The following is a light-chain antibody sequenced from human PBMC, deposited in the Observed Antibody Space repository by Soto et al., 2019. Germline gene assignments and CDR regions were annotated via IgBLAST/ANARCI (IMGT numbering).Light chain of an antibody. V-gene: IGKV3-20*01. CDR3: QHYGSSPWT. Sequence: EIVLTLSPGTLSLSQGERGTLSCRASQSVSSSYLAWYQQKPGQAPRLLIYGASSRATGIPDRFSGSGSGTDFTLTISRLEPEDFAVYYCQHYGSSPWTFGQGAKVDIK. J-gene: IGKJ1*01. CDR1: QSVSSSY. CDR2: GAS.